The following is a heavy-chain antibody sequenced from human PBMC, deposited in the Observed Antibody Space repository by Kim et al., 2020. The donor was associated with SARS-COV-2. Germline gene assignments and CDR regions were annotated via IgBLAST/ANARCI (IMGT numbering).Heavy chain of an antibody. D-gene: IGHD6-19*01. Sequence: SETLSLTCTVSGGSISSGSYYWSWIRQPAGKGLEWIGRIYTSGSTNYNPSLKSRVTISVDTSKNQFSLKLSSVTAADTAVYYCAREGAVAGTGGYYYYGMDVWGQGTTVTVSS. J-gene: IGHJ6*02. V-gene: IGHV4-61*02. CDR3: AREGAVAGTGGYYYYGMDV. CDR2: IYTSGST. CDR1: GGSISSGSYY.